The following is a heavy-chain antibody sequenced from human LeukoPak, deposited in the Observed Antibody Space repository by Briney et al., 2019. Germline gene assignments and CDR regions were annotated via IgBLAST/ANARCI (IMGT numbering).Heavy chain of an antibody. CDR3: ARVGNYYGSGSYSSWFDP. J-gene: IGHJ5*02. CDR2: IYYSGST. D-gene: IGHD3-10*01. V-gene: IGHV4-59*01. Sequence: SETLSLTCTVSGGYISSYYWSWIRQPPGEGLEWIGYIYYSGSTNYNPSLKSRVTISVDTSKNQFSLKLSSVTAADTAVYYCARVGNYYGSGSYSSWFDPWGQGTLVTVSS. CDR1: GGYISSYY.